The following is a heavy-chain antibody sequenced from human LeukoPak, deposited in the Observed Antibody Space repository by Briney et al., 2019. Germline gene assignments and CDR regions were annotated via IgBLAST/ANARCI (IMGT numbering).Heavy chain of an antibody. V-gene: IGHV1-18*01. CDR3: ATSIVGATGGDY. CDR1: GYPLTELS. CDR2: ISAYNGNT. J-gene: IGHJ4*02. D-gene: IGHD1-26*01. Sequence: ASVKVSCKVSGYPLTELSMHWVRRAPGQGLEWMGWISAYNGNTNYAQKLQGRVTMTTDTSTSTAYMELRSLRSDDTAVYYCATSIVGATGGDYWGQGTLVTVSS.